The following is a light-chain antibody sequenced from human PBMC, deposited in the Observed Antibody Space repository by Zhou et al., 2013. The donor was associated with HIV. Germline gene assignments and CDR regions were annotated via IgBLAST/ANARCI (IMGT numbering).Light chain of an antibody. CDR1: QSLVDSDGDTY. V-gene: IGKV2-30*01. J-gene: IGKJ1*01. Sequence: DVVLTQSPVSLAVTRGQPASISCRSSQSLVDSDGDTYLNWFQQRPGQSPRRLLYKVSKRDSGVPDRFSGSGPGTDFTLRISRVEAEDVGVYYCMQGSHSWTFGQGTKVEI. CDR2: KVS. CDR3: MQGSHSWT.